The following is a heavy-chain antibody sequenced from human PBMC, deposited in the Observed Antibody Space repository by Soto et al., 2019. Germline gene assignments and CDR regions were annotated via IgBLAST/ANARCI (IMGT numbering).Heavy chain of an antibody. J-gene: IGHJ6*02. CDR1: GCSISSYY. CDR3: ARVKVYSSGWDRHYGMDV. V-gene: IGHV4-59*01. Sequence: SETLSLTCTVSGCSISSYYWSWIRQPPGKGLEWIGYIYYSGSTNYNPSLKSRVTISVDTSKNQFSLKLSSVTAADTAVYYCARVKVYSSGWDRHYGMDVWGQGTTVTVSS. D-gene: IGHD6-19*01. CDR2: IYYSGST.